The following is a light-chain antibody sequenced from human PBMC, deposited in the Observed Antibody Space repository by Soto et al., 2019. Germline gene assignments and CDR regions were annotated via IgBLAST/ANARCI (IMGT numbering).Light chain of an antibody. CDR1: QRVSGN. CDR2: GAS. J-gene: IGKJ2*01. V-gene: IGKV3D-15*03. Sequence: EILMTQSPATLSVSPGETATLSCRASQRVSGNLAWYQHKPGQAPRLLIYGASNRATGIPVRFSGSGSETDFTLTLSILQSEYCAGYYCHQYSDWFTFGQGTTLEIE. CDR3: HQYSDWFT.